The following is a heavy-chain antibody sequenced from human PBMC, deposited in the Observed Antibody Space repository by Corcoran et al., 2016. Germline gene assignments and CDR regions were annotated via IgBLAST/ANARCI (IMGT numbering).Heavy chain of an antibody. CDR2: IYYSGST. V-gene: IGHV4-39*07. Sequence: QLQLQESGPGLVKPSETLSLTCTVSGGSISSSSYYWGGIRQPPGKGREWIGSIYYSGSTYYNPSLKSRVTISVDTSKNQFSLKLSSVTAADTAVYSCARELSPSCGCAFDIWGQGTMVTVSS. J-gene: IGHJ3*02. CDR1: GGSISSSSYY. D-gene: IGHD6-19*01. CDR3: ARELSPSCGCAFDI.